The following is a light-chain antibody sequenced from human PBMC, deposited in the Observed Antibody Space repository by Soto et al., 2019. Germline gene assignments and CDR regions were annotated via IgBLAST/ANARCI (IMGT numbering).Light chain of an antibody. V-gene: IGKV3-20*01. J-gene: IGKJ1*01. Sequence: EIFLTQSPDTLSLSPGERATLTCRASQSVTNYLAWYQQKPGQAPRLPIYGASSRATGIPDRFSGSGSGTDFTLTISRLEPEDFAVYYCQQYGSSPGTFGQGTKVDIK. CDR1: QSVTNY. CDR3: QQYGSSPGT. CDR2: GAS.